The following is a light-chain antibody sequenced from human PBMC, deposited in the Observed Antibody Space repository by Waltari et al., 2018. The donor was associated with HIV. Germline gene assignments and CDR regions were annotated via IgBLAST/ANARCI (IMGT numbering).Light chain of an antibody. CDR3: QQLDTYRST. Sequence: DIQLTQSPSFLSASVGDRVTITCRASQGISTYLAWYQQKGGKAPKLLMYAASTLQTGVPSRFSGSGSGTEFTLTISSLQPEDFATYYCQQLDTYRSTFGPGTRVDI. J-gene: IGKJ3*01. V-gene: IGKV1-9*01. CDR2: AAS. CDR1: QGISTY.